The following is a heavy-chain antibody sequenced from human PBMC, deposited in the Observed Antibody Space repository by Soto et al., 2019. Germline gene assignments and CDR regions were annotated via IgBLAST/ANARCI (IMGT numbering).Heavy chain of an antibody. D-gene: IGHD3-10*01. CDR1: GFAVRSTY. V-gene: IGHV3-53*04. Sequence: EVQLVESGGGLVQPGGSLRLSCAASGFAVRSTYMTWVRQAPGKGLEWVSIVYTGGTIYYAKSVEGRFTISRDDSKNTLYLQMHNLRDEDTAVYYCASHPDGFVELLYRATDYNMDVWGKGATV. J-gene: IGHJ6*03. CDR3: ASHPDGFVELLYRATDYNMDV. CDR2: VYTGGTI.